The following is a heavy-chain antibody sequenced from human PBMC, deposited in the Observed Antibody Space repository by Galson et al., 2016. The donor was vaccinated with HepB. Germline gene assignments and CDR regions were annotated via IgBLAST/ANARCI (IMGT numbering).Heavy chain of an antibody. V-gene: IGHV5-51*01. CDR1: RSFFSDHW. J-gene: IGHJ3*02. CDR3: ASVLAGVTGGPFDM. Sequence: QSGAEVKKPGESLKISCKGSRSFFSDHWIGWVRQMPGKSLEWMGIMFPGDSDTRASPSFQGRVTMSVDKSINTAYLQWRSLKASDTAMYYCASVLAGVTGGPFDMWGQGTLVTVSS. CDR2: MFPGDSDT. D-gene: IGHD3-10*01.